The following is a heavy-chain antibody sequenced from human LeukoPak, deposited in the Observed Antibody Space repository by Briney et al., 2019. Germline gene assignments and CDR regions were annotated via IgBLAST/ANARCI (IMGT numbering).Heavy chain of an antibody. Sequence: PSQTLSLTCAISGDIVSSNSGAWNWIRQSPSRGLEWLVRTYYRSKWYIDYAESVRSRLTLNPDTAKNQFSLQLNSVTPEDTAVYYCAKFDYYTPGDYWGQGTLVTVSS. D-gene: IGHD3-3*01. J-gene: IGHJ4*02. CDR1: GDIVSSNSGA. CDR3: AKFDYYTPGDY. CDR2: TYYRSKWYI. V-gene: IGHV6-1*01.